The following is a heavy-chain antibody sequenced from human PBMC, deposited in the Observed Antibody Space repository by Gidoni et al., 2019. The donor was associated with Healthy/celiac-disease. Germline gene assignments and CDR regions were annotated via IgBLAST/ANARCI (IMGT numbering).Heavy chain of an antibody. CDR2: IYSGGST. CDR1: GFTVSSTY. V-gene: IGHV3-53*01. J-gene: IGHJ4*02. CDR3: ARGYDFWSGYYVDY. D-gene: IGHD3-3*01. Sequence: EVQLVESGGGLIQPGGSLRLSCAASGFTVSSTYMSWVRQAPGKGLEWVSMIYSGGSTYYADSVKGRFTISRDNSKNTLYLQMNSLRAEDTAVYYCARGYDFWSGYYVDYWGQGTLVTVSS.